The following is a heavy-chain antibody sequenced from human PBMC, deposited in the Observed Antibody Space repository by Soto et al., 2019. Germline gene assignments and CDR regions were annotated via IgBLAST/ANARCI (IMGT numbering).Heavy chain of an antibody. D-gene: IGHD1-26*01. CDR3: ARAVGPKGRAFDI. V-gene: IGHV6-1*01. CDR1: GDSVSSNNAA. CDR2: TYYRSKWYN. Sequence: SQTLSLTCAISGDSVSSNNAAWNWIRQSPSRGLEWLGRTYYRSKWYNESAQSVKSRITVVPDTSKNQFSLQLNSVTPEDTAVYYCARAVGPKGRAFDICGQGPMVTV. J-gene: IGHJ3*02.